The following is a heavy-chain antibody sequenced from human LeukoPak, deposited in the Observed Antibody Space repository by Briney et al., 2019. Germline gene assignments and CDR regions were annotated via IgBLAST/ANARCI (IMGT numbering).Heavy chain of an antibody. J-gene: IGHJ4*02. Sequence: GGSLRLSCAASGFTFSSYWMHWVRQAPGKGLVWVSRINSDGSSTSYADSVKGRFTISRDNSKNTLYLQMNSLRAEDTAVYYCAKAEALVRAGFDYWGQGTLVTVSS. V-gene: IGHV3-74*01. D-gene: IGHD6-19*01. CDR2: INSDGSST. CDR1: GFTFSSYW. CDR3: AKAEALVRAGFDY.